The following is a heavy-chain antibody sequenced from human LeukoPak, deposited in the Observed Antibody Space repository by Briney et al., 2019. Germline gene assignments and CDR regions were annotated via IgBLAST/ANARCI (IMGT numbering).Heavy chain of an antibody. V-gene: IGHV3-21*01. D-gene: IGHD6-13*01. CDR1: GFTFSSYG. J-gene: IGHJ5*02. CDR2: ISSSSSYI. Sequence: GGSLSLSCAASGFTFSSYGMNWFRQAPGKGLEWVSSISSSSSYIYYADSVKGRFPIPRDNAKNSLYLQMTSLRAEDTAVYYCAREGSSWLNWFDPWGQGTLVTVSS. CDR3: AREGSSWLNWFDP.